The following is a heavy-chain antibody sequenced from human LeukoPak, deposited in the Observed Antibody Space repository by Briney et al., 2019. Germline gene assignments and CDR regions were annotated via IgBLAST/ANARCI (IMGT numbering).Heavy chain of an antibody. CDR1: GGSISSGGYY. V-gene: IGHV4-31*03. Sequence: PSQTLSLTCTVSGGSISSGGYYWSWIRQHPGKGLEWIRYIHCSGSTYYNPSLKSRVTISVDTSKNQFSLKQSSVTAAAASAYYSPRGRAYYYGSGSSHLDYWGQGTPVTVSS. CDR2: IHCSGST. J-gene: IGHJ4*02. CDR3: PRGRAYYYGSGSSHLDY. D-gene: IGHD3-10*01.